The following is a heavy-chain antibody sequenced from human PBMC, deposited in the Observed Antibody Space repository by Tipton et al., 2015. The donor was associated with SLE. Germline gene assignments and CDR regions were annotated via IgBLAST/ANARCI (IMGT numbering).Heavy chain of an antibody. CDR3: AREGIEMATIGN. J-gene: IGHJ3*01. Sequence: TLSLTCTVSGGSISSHYWSWIRQPPGKGLEWIGSIYYSGSTYYNPSLKSRVTISVDTSKNQFSLKLSSVTAADTAVYYCAREGIEMATIGNWGQGTMVTVSS. CDR2: IYYSGST. V-gene: IGHV4-59*11. CDR1: GGSISSHY. D-gene: IGHD5-24*01.